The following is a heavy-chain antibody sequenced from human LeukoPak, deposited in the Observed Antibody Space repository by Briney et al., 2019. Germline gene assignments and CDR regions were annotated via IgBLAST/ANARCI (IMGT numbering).Heavy chain of an antibody. CDR3: ARLSYCSGGSCYSRGWFDP. V-gene: IGHV5-51*01. D-gene: IGHD2-15*01. CDR2: IYPGDSDT. Sequence: GESLKISCKGSGYSFTSYWIGWVRQLPGKGLEWMGIIYPGDSDTRYSPSFQGQVTISADKSISTAYLQWSSLKASDTAMYYCARLSYCSGGSCYSRGWFDPWGQGTLVTVSS. J-gene: IGHJ5*02. CDR1: GYSFTSYW.